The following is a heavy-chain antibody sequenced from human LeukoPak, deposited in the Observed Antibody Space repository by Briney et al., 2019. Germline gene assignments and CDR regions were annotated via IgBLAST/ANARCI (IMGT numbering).Heavy chain of an antibody. CDR1: GGTFSSYA. D-gene: IGHD3-10*01. CDR2: IIPIFGTA. J-gene: IGHJ3*02. CDR3: ARVGWIEHYGSGSQGAFDI. V-gene: IGHV1-69*05. Sequence: SVKVSCKASGGTFSSYAISWVRQAPGQGLEWMEGIIPIFGTANYAQKFQGRVTITTDESTSTAYMELSSLRSEDTAVYYCARVGWIEHYGSGSQGAFDIWGQGTMVTVSS.